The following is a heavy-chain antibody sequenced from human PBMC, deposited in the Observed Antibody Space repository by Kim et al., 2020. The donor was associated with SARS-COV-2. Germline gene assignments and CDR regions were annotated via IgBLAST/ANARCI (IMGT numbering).Heavy chain of an antibody. CDR1: GGSFSGYY. D-gene: IGHD6-13*01. J-gene: IGHJ4*02. CDR2: INHSGST. V-gene: IGHV4-34*01. Sequence: SETLSLTCAVYGGSFSGYYWSWIRQPPGKGLEWIGEINHSGSTNYNPSLKSRVTISVDTSKNQFSLKLSSVTAADTAVYYCARKKKQVVTPFDYWGQGTLVTVSS. CDR3: ARKKKQVVTPFDY.